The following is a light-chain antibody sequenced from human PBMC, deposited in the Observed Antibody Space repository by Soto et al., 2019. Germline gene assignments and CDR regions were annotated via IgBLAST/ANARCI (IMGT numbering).Light chain of an antibody. CDR1: QSVSSY. V-gene: IGKV3-11*01. J-gene: IGKJ1*01. CDR3: QQRSNWPPWT. CDR2: DAS. Sequence: EIVLTQSPATLSLSPGERATLSCRASQSVSSYLAWYQQKPGQAPRLLIYDASNRATGIPARFSGSGSETDFTLTISSLEPEDFAVYYCQQRSNWPPWTFGQGPKVEIK.